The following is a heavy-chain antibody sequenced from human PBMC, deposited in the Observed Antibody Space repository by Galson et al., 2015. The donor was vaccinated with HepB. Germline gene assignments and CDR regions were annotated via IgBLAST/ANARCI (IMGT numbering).Heavy chain of an antibody. CDR3: ARQGGKSDYDSSGYYWDFGY. CDR1: DDSISNYY. J-gene: IGHJ4*02. Sequence: SETLSLTCTVSDDSISNYYWSWIRQPPGKGLQWIGYIYYSGSTSYNPSLKSRVTISVDTSKNQFSLKLSSVTAADTAVYYCARQGGKSDYDSSGYYWDFGYWGRGTLVTVSS. D-gene: IGHD3-22*01. CDR2: IYYSGST. V-gene: IGHV4-59*08.